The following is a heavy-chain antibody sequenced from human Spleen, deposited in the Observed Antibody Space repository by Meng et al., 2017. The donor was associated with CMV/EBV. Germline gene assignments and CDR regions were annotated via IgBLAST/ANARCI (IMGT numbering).Heavy chain of an antibody. J-gene: IGHJ4*02. Sequence: GGSLRLSCAASGFTFSSYEMNWVRQAPGKGLEWVSYISSSGSTIYYADSVKGRFTISRDNTKNTLYLQLNSLRAEDTAVYYCARGGYDFWSGYYAYWGQGTLVTVSS. D-gene: IGHD3-3*01. CDR3: ARGGYDFWSGYYAY. CDR1: GFTFSSYE. CDR2: ISSSGSTI. V-gene: IGHV3-48*03.